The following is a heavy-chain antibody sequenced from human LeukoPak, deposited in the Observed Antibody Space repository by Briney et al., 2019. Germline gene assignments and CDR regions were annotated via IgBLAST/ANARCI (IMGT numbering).Heavy chain of an antibody. CDR3: ARGRQPFYNWFDP. CDR1: GDSISSSSYY. CDR2: IYYSGST. J-gene: IGHJ5*02. D-gene: IGHD6-13*01. Sequence: SETLSLTCTVSGDSISSSSYYWGWIRQPPGKGLEWIGSIYYSGSTYYNPSLKSRVTISVDTSKNQFSLKLSSVTAADTAVYYCARGRQPFYNWFDPWGQGTLVTVSS. V-gene: IGHV4-39*07.